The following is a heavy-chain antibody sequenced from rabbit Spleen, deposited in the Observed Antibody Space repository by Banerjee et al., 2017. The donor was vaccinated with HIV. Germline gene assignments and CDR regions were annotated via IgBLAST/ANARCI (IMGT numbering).Heavy chain of an antibody. V-gene: IGHV1S45*01. CDR2: INIVTGKS. Sequence: QEQLEESGGGLVKPEGSLTLTCKASGVSLNDKDVMCWVRQAPGKGLEWIACINIVTGKSVYASWVSGRFIMSRTSSTTVTLQMTSLTAADTATYFCARDLVTAIGWNFALWGQGTLVTVS. CDR3: ARDLVTAIGWNFAL. J-gene: IGHJ3*01. CDR1: GVSLNDKDV. D-gene: IGHD7-1*01.